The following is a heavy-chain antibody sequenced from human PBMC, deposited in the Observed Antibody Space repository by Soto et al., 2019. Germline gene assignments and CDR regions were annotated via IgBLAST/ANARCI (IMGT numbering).Heavy chain of an antibody. CDR1: GFTFSSYC. V-gene: IGHV3-30*03. CDR3: PYLGVVVGRRSDPFDI. D-gene: IGHD3-22*01. Sequence: GGALRLSGAASGFTFSSYCMHWVRQAPGKGLEWVAVISYDGINKYYADSVKGRFTISRDNSKNTLYLQMNSLRAEDTAVYYCPYLGVVVGRRSDPFDICGHRSM. CDR2: ISYDGINK. J-gene: IGHJ3*02.